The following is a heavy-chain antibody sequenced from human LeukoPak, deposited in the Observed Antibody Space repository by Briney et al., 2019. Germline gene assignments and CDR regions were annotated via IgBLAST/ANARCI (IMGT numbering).Heavy chain of an antibody. CDR1: GFTFSSYS. Sequence: KTGGSLRLSCAASGFTFSSYSMNWVRQAPGKGLEWVSSISSSSSYIYYADSVKGRFTISRDNAKNSLYLQMNSLGAEDTAVYYCARWDGYYMDVWGKGTTVTVSS. CDR3: ARWDGYYMDV. V-gene: IGHV3-21*01. D-gene: IGHD1-26*01. CDR2: ISSSSSYI. J-gene: IGHJ6*03.